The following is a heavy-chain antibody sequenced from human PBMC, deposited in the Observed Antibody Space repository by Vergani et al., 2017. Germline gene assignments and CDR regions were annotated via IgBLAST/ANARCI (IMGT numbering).Heavy chain of an antibody. V-gene: IGHV4-59*01. CDR1: GGSISSYY. J-gene: IGHJ4*02. CDR2: IYYSGSN. Sequence: QVQLQESGPGLVKPSETLSLTCTVSGGSISSYYWSWIRQPPGKGLEWIGDIYYSGSNNYNPSLKSRITISVDTSKHQFSLKLSSVAAADTAVCYCAGGAETGKNPFDYWGQGTLVTVSS. CDR3: AGGAETGKNPFDY. D-gene: IGHD6-19*01.